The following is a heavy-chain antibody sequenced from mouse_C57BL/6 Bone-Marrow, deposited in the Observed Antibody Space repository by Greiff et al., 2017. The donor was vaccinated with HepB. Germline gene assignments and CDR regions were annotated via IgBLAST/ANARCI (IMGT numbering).Heavy chain of an antibody. V-gene: IGHV8-12*01. CDR2: IYWDDDK. CDR3: ARRDDGYSYWYFDV. Sequence: QVTLKESGPGILQSSQTLSLTCSFSGFSLSTSGMGVSWIRQPSGKGLEWLAHIYWDDDKRYNPSLKSRLTISKDTSRNQVFLKITSVDTADTATYYCARRDDGYSYWYFDVWGTGTTVTVSS. D-gene: IGHD2-3*01. CDR1: GFSLSTSGMG. J-gene: IGHJ1*03.